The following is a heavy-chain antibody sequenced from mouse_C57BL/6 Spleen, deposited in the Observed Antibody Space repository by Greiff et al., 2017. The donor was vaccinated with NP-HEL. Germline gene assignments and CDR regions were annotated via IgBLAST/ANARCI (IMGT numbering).Heavy chain of an antibody. CDR2: LSSGGSYT. J-gene: IGHJ1*03. D-gene: IGHD2-2*01. V-gene: IGHV5-6*02. CDR1: GFTFSSYG. CDR3: ARREVTTRYFDV. Sequence: EVKVVESGGDLVKPGGSLKLSCAASGFTFSSYGMSWVRQTPDKRLEWVATLSSGGSYTYYPDSVKGRFTISRDNAKNTLYLQMSSLKSEDTAMYYCARREVTTRYFDVWGTGTTVTVSS.